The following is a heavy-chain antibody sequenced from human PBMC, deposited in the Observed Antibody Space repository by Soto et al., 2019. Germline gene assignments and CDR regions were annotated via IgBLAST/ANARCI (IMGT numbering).Heavy chain of an antibody. CDR1: GGTFSNHV. Sequence: QVQLVQSAAEVRRPGSSVKVSCKASGGTFSNHVINWVRQAPGQGLEWMGEIIPIFGTTNYAQEFQGRVTVTADETTTTAYMELSSLRSEATAVYYCATDQTRVGTYSGNSLHYWCQGTLVTVSS. D-gene: IGHD4-4*01. CDR3: ATDQTRVGTYSGNSLHY. CDR2: IIPIFGTT. J-gene: IGHJ4*02. V-gene: IGHV1-69*12.